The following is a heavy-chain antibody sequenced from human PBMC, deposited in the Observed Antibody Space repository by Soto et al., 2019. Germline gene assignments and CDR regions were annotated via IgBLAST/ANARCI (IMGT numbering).Heavy chain of an antibody. CDR1: GYTFTSYG. Sequence: ASVKVSCKASGYTFTSYGISWVRQAPGQGLEWMGWISAYNGNTNYAQKLQGWVTMTRDTSTSTAYMELSRLISDDTAVYYCARDKEPVRDNYYYDGMDVWGQGTTVTVSS. J-gene: IGHJ6*02. CDR3: ARDKEPVRDNYYYDGMDV. V-gene: IGHV1-18*01. CDR2: ISAYNGNT. D-gene: IGHD3-10*02.